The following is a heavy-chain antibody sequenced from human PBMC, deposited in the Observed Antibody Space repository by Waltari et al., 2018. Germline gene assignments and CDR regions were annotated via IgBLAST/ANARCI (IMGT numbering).Heavy chain of an antibody. D-gene: IGHD4-4*01. J-gene: IGHJ4*02. V-gene: IGHV3-23*01. CDR2: VGGDGAAP. CDR3: ATLYSDYADY. Sequence: EVHLLESGGALVHPGGSLRLSCAASRFPFSRYAMNWVRQAPGRGLEWVARVGGDGAAPIYADSVKGRFTISRDNSKTTLYLQMNSLRVEDTAVYYCATLYSDYADYWGQGTLVTVSS. CDR1: RFPFSRYA.